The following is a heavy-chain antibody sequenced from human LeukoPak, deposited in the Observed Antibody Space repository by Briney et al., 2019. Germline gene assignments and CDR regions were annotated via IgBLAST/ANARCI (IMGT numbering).Heavy chain of an antibody. D-gene: IGHD3-3*01. CDR2: INSDGSST. V-gene: IGHV3-74*01. CDR3: ARTYYDFWSGYPTFDY. Sequence: PGGSLRLSCAASGFTFSSYWMHWVRQAPGKGQVWVSRINSDGSSTSYADSVKGRFTSSRDNAKNTLYLQMNSLRAEDTAVYYCARTYYDFWSGYPTFDYWGQGTLVTVSS. CDR1: GFTFSSYW. J-gene: IGHJ4*02.